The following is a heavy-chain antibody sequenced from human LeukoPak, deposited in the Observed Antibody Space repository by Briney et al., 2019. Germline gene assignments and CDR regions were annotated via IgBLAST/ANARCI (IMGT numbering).Heavy chain of an antibody. D-gene: IGHD3-16*01. CDR2: INPNSGGT. V-gene: IGHV1-2*02. J-gene: IGHJ4*02. CDR1: EYTFTGYY. Sequence: ASVKVSCKASEYTFTGYYMHWVRQAPGQGLEWMGWINPNSGGTNYAQKFQGRVTMTRDTSISTAYMELSRLRSDDTAVYYCARVESIQGGYYFDYWGQGTLVTVSS. CDR3: ARVESIQGGYYFDY.